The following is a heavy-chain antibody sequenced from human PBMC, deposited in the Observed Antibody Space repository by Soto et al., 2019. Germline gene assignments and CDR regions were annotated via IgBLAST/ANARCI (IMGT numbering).Heavy chain of an antibody. D-gene: IGHD3-10*01. Sequence: PSETLSLTCTVSGCSISSYYWSWIRQPPGKGLEWIGYIYYSGSTYYNPSLKSRVTMSVDTSRNQLLLQLNSVTAADTAVYYCARESAGSHKNNWFDPWGQGTLVTVSS. J-gene: IGHJ5*02. CDR1: GCSISSYY. CDR2: IYYSGST. CDR3: ARESAGSHKNNWFDP. V-gene: IGHV4-59*01.